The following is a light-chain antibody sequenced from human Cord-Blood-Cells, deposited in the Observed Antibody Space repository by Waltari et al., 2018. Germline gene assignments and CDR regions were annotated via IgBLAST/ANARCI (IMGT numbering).Light chain of an antibody. Sequence: QSALTQPASVSGSPGQSITISCTGTSSDVGGYNYVSWYQQHPGKAPKLMIYDVSNRPSGVSKLFSGSKSGNTASLTISGLQAEDEAYYYCSSYTSSSTVFGTGTKVTVL. V-gene: IGLV2-14*03. CDR1: SSDVGGYNY. J-gene: IGLJ1*01. CDR2: DVS. CDR3: SSYTSSSTV.